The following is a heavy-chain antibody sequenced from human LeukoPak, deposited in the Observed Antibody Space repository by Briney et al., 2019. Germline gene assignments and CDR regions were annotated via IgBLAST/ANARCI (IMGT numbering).Heavy chain of an antibody. D-gene: IGHD2-15*01. V-gene: IGHV4-39*07. CDR1: GGSISSSSYY. J-gene: IGHJ4*02. Sequence: SENLSLNCTVSGGSISSSSYYWGWIRQPPEKGLERIGSIYYSGSTYYNPSLKSRVTISVDTSKNQFSLKLSSVTAADTAVYYCARAAGYGYFDYWGQGTLVTVSS. CDR2: IYYSGST. CDR3: ARAAGYGYFDY.